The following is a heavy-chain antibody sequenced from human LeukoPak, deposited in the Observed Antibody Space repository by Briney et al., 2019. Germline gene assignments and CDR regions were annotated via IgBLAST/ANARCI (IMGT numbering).Heavy chain of an antibody. J-gene: IGHJ4*02. CDR2: ISGSGSTI. Sequence: PGWSLRLSCAASGYTFSSYEMNWVRQAPGKGLEGVAYISGSGSTIYYAHSLKGRFTISRDNAKDALYLPMNSLRAEHTPVSYCARDSVRDGYNPRDFDYWGQGTLVNVSS. V-gene: IGHV3-48*03. D-gene: IGHD5-24*01. CDR3: ARDSVRDGYNPRDFDY. CDR1: GYTFSSYE.